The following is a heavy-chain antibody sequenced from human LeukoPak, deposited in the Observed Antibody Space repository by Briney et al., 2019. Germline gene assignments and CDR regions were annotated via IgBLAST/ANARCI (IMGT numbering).Heavy chain of an antibody. Sequence: ASVKVSCKASGDTFSSYAITWVRQAPGQGLEWMGWINTNTGNPTYAQGFTGRFVFSLDTSVSTAYLQISSLKAEDTAVYYCARVDGGAVWFGPYYYYYMDVWGKGTTVTVSS. V-gene: IGHV7-4-1*02. J-gene: IGHJ6*03. CDR2: INTNTGNP. CDR1: GDTFSSYA. D-gene: IGHD3-10*01. CDR3: ARVDGGAVWFGPYYYYYMDV.